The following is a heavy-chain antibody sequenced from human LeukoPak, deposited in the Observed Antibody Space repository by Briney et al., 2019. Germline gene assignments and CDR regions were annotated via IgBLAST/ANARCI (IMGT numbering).Heavy chain of an antibody. Sequence: GGSLRLSCAASGFTVSSNHMSWVRQAPGKGLEWVSVIYSGGSTYYADSVKGRFTISRDNSKNTLDLQMNSLRAEDTAVYYCARENRQLWFGELFYWFDPWGQGTLVTVSS. CDR1: GFTVSSNH. CDR2: IYSGGST. CDR3: ARENRQLWFGELFYWFDP. V-gene: IGHV3-53*01. D-gene: IGHD3-10*01. J-gene: IGHJ5*02.